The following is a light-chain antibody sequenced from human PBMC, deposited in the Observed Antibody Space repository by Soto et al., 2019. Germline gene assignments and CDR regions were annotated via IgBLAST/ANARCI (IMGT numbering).Light chain of an antibody. CDR1: QSVSSY. J-gene: IGKJ2*01. CDR2: DAS. V-gene: IGKV3-11*01. Sequence: EIVLTQSPATLSLSPGERATLSCRASQSVSSYLAWYQQKPGQAPRLLIYDASSRAIGIPARFSGSGSGTDFTLTISSLEPEDFALYYCHQGTNWPPGYTFGQGTKLEMK. CDR3: HQGTNWPPGYT.